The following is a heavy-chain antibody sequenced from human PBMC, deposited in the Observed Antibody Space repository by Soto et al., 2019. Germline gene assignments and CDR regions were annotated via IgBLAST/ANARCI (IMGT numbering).Heavy chain of an antibody. CDR2: ISGSGGST. CDR1: GFTFSRYA. CDR3: AKGNDFWSGFHYYYYGMDV. Sequence: PGGSLRLSCAASGFTFSRYAMSWFRQAPGKGLEWVSAISGSGGSTYYADSVKGRFTISRDNSKNTLYLQMNSLRAEDTAVYYCAKGNDFWSGFHYYYYGMDVWGQRTTVTSP. V-gene: IGHV3-23*01. D-gene: IGHD3-3*01. J-gene: IGHJ6*02.